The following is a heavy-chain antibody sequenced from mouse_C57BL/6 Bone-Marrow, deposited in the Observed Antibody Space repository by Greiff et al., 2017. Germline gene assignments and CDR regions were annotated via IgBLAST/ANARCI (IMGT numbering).Heavy chain of an antibody. Sequence: VMLVESGAELARPGASVKLSCKASGYTFTSYGISWVKQRTGQGLEWIGEIYPRSGNTYYNEKLKGKATLTADKSSSTAYMELRSLTSEDSAVYFCARKGYGSSIWYFDVWGTGTTVTVSS. CDR1: GYTFTSYG. V-gene: IGHV1-81*01. CDR3: ARKGYGSSIWYFDV. CDR2: IYPRSGNT. D-gene: IGHD1-1*01. J-gene: IGHJ1*03.